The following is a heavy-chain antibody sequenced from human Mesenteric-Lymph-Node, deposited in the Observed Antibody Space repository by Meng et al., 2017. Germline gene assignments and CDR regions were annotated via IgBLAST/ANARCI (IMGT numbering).Heavy chain of an antibody. CDR2: ISYDGSNK. CDR1: GFTFSSYA. Sequence: LKISCAASGFTFSSYAMHWVRQAPGKGLEWVAVISYDGSNKYYADSVKGRFTISRDNSKNTLYLQMNSLRAEDTAVYYCARDSDVGATAQFDYWGQGTLVTVSS. J-gene: IGHJ4*02. D-gene: IGHD1-26*01. V-gene: IGHV3-30*04. CDR3: ARDSDVGATAQFDY.